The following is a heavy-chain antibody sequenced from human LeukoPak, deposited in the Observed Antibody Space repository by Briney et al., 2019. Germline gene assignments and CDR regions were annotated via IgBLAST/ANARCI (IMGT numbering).Heavy chain of an antibody. Sequence: GGSLRLSCAASGFTFNTYPMHWVRQAPGKGLEWVTVISYDGSNKYYADSVQGRFTISRDNSKNTLYLQMVSLRTDDTAVYYCTRGVGRSSWYFDYWGQGTLVTVSS. CDR1: GFTFNTYP. V-gene: IGHV3-30-3*01. D-gene: IGHD6-13*01. CDR3: TRGVGRSSWYFDY. J-gene: IGHJ4*02. CDR2: ISYDGSNK.